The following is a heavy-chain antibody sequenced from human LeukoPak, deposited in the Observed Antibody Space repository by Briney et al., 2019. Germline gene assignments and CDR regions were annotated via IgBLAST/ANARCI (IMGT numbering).Heavy chain of an antibody. CDR3: ARGGYQLLRY. CDR1: GFTFSNYW. D-gene: IGHD2-2*01. J-gene: IGHJ4*02. Sequence: GGSLRLSCAASGFTFSNYWMSWVRQAPGTGLEWVASIKQDGSEKSYVDSVKGRFTISRDNAKNSLYLQMNSLRAEDTAVYYCARGGYQLLRYWGQGTLVTVSS. CDR2: IKQDGSEK. V-gene: IGHV3-7*04.